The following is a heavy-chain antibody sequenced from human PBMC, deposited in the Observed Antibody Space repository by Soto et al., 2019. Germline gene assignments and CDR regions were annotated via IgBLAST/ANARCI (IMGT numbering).Heavy chain of an antibody. CDR2: ISTYNGDT. CDR1: GYSFTTYG. D-gene: IGHD2-8*01. V-gene: IGHV1-18*01. CDR3: ARTEGRSTRGDY. J-gene: IGHJ4*02. Sequence: QVQLVQSGAEVKKPGASVRVSCKASGYSFTTYGVTWVRQAPGQGLEWKEWISTYNGDTRVAQQHQGRVTLTTDTSTNAAHMELRSLRSDDAAIYYCARTEGRSTRGDYWGQGTLVTVSS.